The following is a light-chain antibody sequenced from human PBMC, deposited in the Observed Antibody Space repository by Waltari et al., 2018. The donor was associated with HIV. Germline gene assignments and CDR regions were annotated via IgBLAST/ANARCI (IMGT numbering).Light chain of an antibody. CDR2: DVN. Sequence: QSALTQPASVSGSPGQSITISCTGTSSDVGGYDYVSWYQPHPGQAPQLMIYDVNKRPSGLSNRFSGSKSGNTASLTISGLQAEDEADYHCCSYAGSRHWVFGGGTKLTVL. CDR3: CSYAGSRHWV. V-gene: IGLV2-23*02. CDR1: SSDVGGYDY. J-gene: IGLJ3*02.